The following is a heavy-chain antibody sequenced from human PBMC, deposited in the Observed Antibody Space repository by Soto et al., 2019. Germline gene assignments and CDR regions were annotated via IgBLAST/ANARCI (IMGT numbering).Heavy chain of an antibody. J-gene: IGHJ6*02. CDR3: AMLGGWSGGSSGMDF. CDR2: IRRKANSYTT. V-gene: IGHV3-72*01. CDR1: GLIISDYH. Sequence: EVQLEESGGGLVQPGGSLRLSCAASGLIISDYHMDWVRQAPGKGLEWVGRIRRKANSYTTEYAASVKGRFTISRDDSKNSLYLQMNSLKSEDTAVYYCAMLGGWSGGSSGMDFWGQGTRVTVSS. D-gene: IGHD6-19*01.